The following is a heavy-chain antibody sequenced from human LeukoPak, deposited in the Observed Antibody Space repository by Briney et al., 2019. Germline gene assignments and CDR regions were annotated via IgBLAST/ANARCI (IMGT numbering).Heavy chain of an antibody. V-gene: IGHV4-59*06. CDR2: IYYSGST. D-gene: IGHD2-21*02. CDR1: GGSISSYY. J-gene: IGHJ5*02. Sequence: PSETLSLTCTVSGGSISSYYWSWIRQHPGKGLEWIGYIYYSGSTHYNPSLKSRVTISVDTSKNQFSLKLSSVTAADTAVYYCARGHTYCGGDCYLGDWFDPWGQGTLVTVSS. CDR3: ARGHTYCGGDCYLGDWFDP.